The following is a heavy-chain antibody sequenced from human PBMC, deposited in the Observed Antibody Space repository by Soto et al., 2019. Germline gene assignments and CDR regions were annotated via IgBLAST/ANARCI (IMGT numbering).Heavy chain of an antibody. CDR2: IWYDGSNK. CDR3: ARDWCYDSSGYYPPSWYFDL. CDR1: GFTFSSYG. V-gene: IGHV3-33*01. Sequence: GGSLRLSCAASGFTFSSYGMHWVRQAPGKGLEWVAVIWYDGSNKYYADSVKGRFTISRDNSKNTLYLQMNSLRAEDTAVYYCARDWCYDSSGYYPPSWYFDLWGRGTLVTVSS. J-gene: IGHJ2*01. D-gene: IGHD3-22*01.